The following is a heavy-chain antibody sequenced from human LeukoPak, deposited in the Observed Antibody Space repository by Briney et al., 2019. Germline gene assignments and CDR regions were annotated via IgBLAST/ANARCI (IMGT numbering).Heavy chain of an antibody. CDR2: MSFGGATT. V-gene: IGHV3-23*01. CDR3: ARDSYGGNPYYFDY. D-gene: IGHD4-23*01. Sequence: GGSLRLSCAASGFTFSDFAMSWVRQAPGKGLEWVSGMSFGGATTHYADSVKGRFSISSDTSKKTVYLQMDSLRAEDTAVYYCARDSYGGNPYYFDYWGQGTLVTVSS. J-gene: IGHJ4*02. CDR1: GFTFSDFA.